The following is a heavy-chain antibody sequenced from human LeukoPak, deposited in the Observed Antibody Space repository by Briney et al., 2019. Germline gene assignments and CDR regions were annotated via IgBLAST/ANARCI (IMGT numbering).Heavy chain of an antibody. CDR3: ARGILWWRSNRNWFDP. J-gene: IGHJ5*02. CDR2: INHSGRT. Sequence: SETLSLTCAVYGGSFSGYYWSWIRQPPGKGLEWIGEINHSGRTNYNPSLKSRVTISVDTSKNQFSLKLSSVTAADTAVYYCARGILWWRSNRNWFDPWGQGTLVTVSS. CDR1: GGSFSGYY. D-gene: IGHD2-21*01. V-gene: IGHV4-34*01.